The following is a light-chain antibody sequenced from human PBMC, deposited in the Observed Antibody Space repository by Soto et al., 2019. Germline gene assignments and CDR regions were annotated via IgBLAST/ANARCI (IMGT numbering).Light chain of an antibody. J-gene: IGKJ4*01. CDR3: QQYGRTPLT. Sequence: EVVLTQSPATLALSPGERATLSCRASQSVGGNYLAWNQQKPGQAPRLLIYDASSRATGIPDRFSGSGSGADFTLTINRLEPEDFAVYFCQQYGRTPLTFGGGTKVDI. CDR2: DAS. CDR1: QSVGGNY. V-gene: IGKV3-20*01.